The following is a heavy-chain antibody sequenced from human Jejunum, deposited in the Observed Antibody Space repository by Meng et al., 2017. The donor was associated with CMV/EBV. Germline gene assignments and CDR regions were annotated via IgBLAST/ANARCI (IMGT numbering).Heavy chain of an antibody. CDR1: GFTFSSYS. CDR2: IKQDGTEK. D-gene: IGHD1-26*01. J-gene: IGHJ4*02. V-gene: IGHV3-7*01. CDR3: ARTVGATPFDY. Sequence: AASGFTFSSYSMSWVRQAPGKGPEWVANIKQDGTEKYYVDSVKGRFTISRDNAENSLYLQMDGLRAEDTAVYYCARTVGATPFDYWGQGNLVTVSS.